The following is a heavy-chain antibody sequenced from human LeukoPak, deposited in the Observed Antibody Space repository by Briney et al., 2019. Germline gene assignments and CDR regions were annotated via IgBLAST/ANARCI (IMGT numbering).Heavy chain of an antibody. V-gene: IGHV4-39*01. D-gene: IGHD3-16*01. J-gene: IGHJ4*02. Sequence: ASETLSLTCTVSGGSISSRPYYCGWVRQPPGKGLEWIGSISYSRSIHYNPSLKSRVTISVDTSKNHFSLRLSSVTAADTAVYYCATLEIGDYYFDYWGQGTLVTVSS. CDR3: ATLEIGDYYFDY. CDR1: GGSISSRPYY. CDR2: ISYSRSI.